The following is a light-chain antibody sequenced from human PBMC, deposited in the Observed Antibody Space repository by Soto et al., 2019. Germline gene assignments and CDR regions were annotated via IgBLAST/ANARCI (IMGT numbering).Light chain of an antibody. J-gene: IGKJ3*01. Sequence: EIVLTQSPGTLSLSPGERATLSCRASQSVSGRYLAWYQQKPDQAPRLLIEGASSRAAGIPDRFSGSESGPDFTLTISRVEPEDFAVYYCQQYESSPHNFGPGTRVEI. CDR3: QQYESSPHN. CDR2: GAS. CDR1: QSVSGRY. V-gene: IGKV3-20*01.